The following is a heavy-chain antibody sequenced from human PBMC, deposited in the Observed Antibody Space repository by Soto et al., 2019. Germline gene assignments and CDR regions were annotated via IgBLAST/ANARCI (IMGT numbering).Heavy chain of an antibody. J-gene: IGHJ4*02. CDR2: IRPKSGET. V-gene: IGHV1-2*02. CDR3: AAETGADTFDY. CDR1: GYNFNDYF. D-gene: IGHD1-1*01. Sequence: QVQLVQSGAEVEEPGASVKVSCKASGYNFNDYFMHWMRQAPGQGLEWMGWIRPKSGETKYEQKFQGRVTMTSDTSISTAYMQLTMVTSDDTAVYFCAAETGADTFDYWGQGTLFTVST.